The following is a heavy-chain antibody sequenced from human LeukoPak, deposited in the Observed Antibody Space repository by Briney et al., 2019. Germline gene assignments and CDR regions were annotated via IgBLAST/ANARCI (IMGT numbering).Heavy chain of an antibody. J-gene: IGHJ5*02. CDR1: GVSMNNYY. CDR3: ARYDYGDCWFDP. CDR2: ISDSGST. Sequence: SETLSLTCTVSGVSMNNYYWSWIRQAPGKGLEWIGYISDSGSTNYNPSLRSRVTISVDTSKNQFSLKLSSVTAADTALYYCARYDYGDCWFDPWGQGTLVTVSS. V-gene: IGHV4-59*01. D-gene: IGHD4-17*01.